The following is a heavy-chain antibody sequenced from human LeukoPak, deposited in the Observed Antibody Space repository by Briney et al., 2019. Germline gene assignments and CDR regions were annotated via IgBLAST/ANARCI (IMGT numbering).Heavy chain of an antibody. CDR2: IQHDGSNK. J-gene: IGHJ4*02. CDR3: ANGPTSSGHFYYFDY. V-gene: IGHV3-30*02. Sequence: GGSLRLSCVVSGFTFTSHGMHWIRQAPGKGLEWVAFIQHDGSNKYYADSVKGRFTISRDNSKNTLYLQMNSLRAEDTAVYYCANGPTSSGHFYYFDYWGQGTQVTVSS. D-gene: IGHD3-22*01. CDR1: GFTFTSHG.